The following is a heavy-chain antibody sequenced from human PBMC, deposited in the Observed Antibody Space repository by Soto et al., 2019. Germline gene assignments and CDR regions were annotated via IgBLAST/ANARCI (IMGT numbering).Heavy chain of an antibody. D-gene: IGHD3-3*02. Sequence: QVQLVESGGGLVKPGGSLRLSRAASGFTFSDYYMSWIRQAPGKGLEWVSYISSSSSYTNYADSVKGRFTISRDNAKNSLYLQMNSLRAEDTAVYYCARGFFSGDPVLGYWGQGTLVTVSS. CDR2: ISSSSSYT. CDR3: ARGFFSGDPVLGY. CDR1: GFTFSDYY. J-gene: IGHJ4*02. V-gene: IGHV3-11*05.